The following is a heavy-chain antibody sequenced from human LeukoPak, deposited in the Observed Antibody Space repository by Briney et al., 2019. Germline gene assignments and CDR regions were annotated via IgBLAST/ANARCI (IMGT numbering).Heavy chain of an antibody. CDR2: ISGTGYNT. J-gene: IGHJ4*02. CDR1: GFTFRNCA. V-gene: IGHV3-23*01. Sequence: GGSLRLSCAASGFTFRNCAMSWVRQAPGKGLEWVSGISGTGYNTYYADSVKGRFTISRDNSKNTLYLQMNSLGAEDTAVYYCAKHVSGSLFYFDYWGQRNLVTVSS. D-gene: IGHD3-10*01. CDR3: AKHVSGSLFYFDY.